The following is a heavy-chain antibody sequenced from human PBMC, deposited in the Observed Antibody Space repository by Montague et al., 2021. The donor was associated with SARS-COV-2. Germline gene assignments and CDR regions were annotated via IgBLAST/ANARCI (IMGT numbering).Heavy chain of an antibody. D-gene: IGHD1-26*01. CDR3: ARTPYSRPLPDY. Sequence: SGTLSLTCTVSGGSINSYYWSWIRQPPGKGLEWIGYIYYSGSANYSPSFKSRVTISVDTSKDQFSLRLSSVTAADTAVYYCARTPYSRPLPDYWGQGALVTVSS. V-gene: IGHV4-59*01. CDR1: GGSINSYY. CDR2: IYYSGSA. J-gene: IGHJ4*02.